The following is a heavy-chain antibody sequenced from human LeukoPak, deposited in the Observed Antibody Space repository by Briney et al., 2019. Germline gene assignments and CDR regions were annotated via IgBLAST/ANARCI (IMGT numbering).Heavy chain of an antibody. V-gene: IGHV3-23*01. CDR2: ISGSGGST. CDR3: ARVAFGLYVMDV. CDR1: GFTFSSYA. Sequence: QSGGSLRLSCAASGFTFSSYAMSWVRQAPGKGLEWVSAISGSGGSTYYADSVKGRFTISRDNAKNSLYLQMISLRAEDTAVYYCARVAFGLYVMDVWGQGTTVTVSS. J-gene: IGHJ6*02. D-gene: IGHD3/OR15-3a*01.